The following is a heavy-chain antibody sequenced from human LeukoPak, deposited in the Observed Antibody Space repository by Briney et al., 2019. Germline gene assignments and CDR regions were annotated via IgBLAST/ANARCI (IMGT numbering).Heavy chain of an antibody. CDR3: ARAEHYGSGSFLSDH. V-gene: IGHV3-74*01. CDR1: GFTFSRYW. D-gene: IGHD3-10*01. CDR2: INTDGSNT. J-gene: IGHJ4*02. Sequence: GGSLRLSCAASGFTFSRYWMHWVRQVPGKGLVWVSRINTDGSNTNYADSVKGRFTISRDNAKSMLYLQMNSLRAEDTAVYYCARAEHYGSGSFLSDHWGQGTLVTVSS.